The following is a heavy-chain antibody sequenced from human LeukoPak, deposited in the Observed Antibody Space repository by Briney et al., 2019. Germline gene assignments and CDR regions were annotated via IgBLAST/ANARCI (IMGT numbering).Heavy chain of an antibody. D-gene: IGHD3-22*01. V-gene: IGHV1-18*01. CDR2: ISAYNGHT. CDR3: ARGFPPRRNYDSSGYYSYYFDY. Sequence: ASVKVSCKASGYTFTSYGLTWVRQAPGQGLEWMGWISAYNGHTKYPQKLQGRVTMTTDTSTSTAYMELRSLRSDDTAVYYCARGFPPRRNYDSSGYYSYYFDYWGQGTLVTVSS. CDR1: GYTFTSYG. J-gene: IGHJ4*02.